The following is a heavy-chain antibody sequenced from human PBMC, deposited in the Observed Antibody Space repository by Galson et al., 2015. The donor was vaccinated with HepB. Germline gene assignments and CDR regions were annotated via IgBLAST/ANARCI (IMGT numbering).Heavy chain of an antibody. Sequence: SVKVSCKASGYTFTNYYMHWVRQAPGQGLEWMGIINPGDGSRKYAQKFQGRVTVTRDTSTSTVYMELSSLRFEDTAVYYCARDTRAVAGAEYFKNWGQGTLFTVSS. D-gene: IGHD6-19*01. V-gene: IGHV1-46*01. CDR1: GYTFTNYY. CDR2: INPGDGSR. CDR3: ARDTRAVAGAEYFKN. J-gene: IGHJ1*01.